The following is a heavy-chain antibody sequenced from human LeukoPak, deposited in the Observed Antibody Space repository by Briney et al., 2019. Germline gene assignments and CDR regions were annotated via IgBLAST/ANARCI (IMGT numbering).Heavy chain of an antibody. CDR2: IYSGGST. J-gene: IGHJ4*02. V-gene: IGHV3-53*01. CDR1: GFTVSSNY. Sequence: PGGSLRLSFAASGFTVSSNYMSWVRQAPGKGLEWVSVIYSGGSTYYADSVKGRFTISRDNSKNTLYLQMNSLRAEDTAVYYCARGYSYGRYYWGQGTLVTVSS. CDR3: ARGYSYGRYY. D-gene: IGHD5-18*01.